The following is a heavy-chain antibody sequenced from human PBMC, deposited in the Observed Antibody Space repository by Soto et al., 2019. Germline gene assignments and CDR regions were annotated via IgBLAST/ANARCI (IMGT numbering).Heavy chain of an antibody. CDR2: IIPIFGTA. Sequence: SVKVSCKASGGTFSSYATSWVRQAPGQGLEWMGGIIPIFGTANYAQKFQGRVTITADESTSTAYMELSSLRSEDTAVYYCARYRSYDQYFDYWGQGTLVTVPQ. V-gene: IGHV1-69*13. J-gene: IGHJ4*02. CDR1: GGTFSSYA. CDR3: ARYRSYDQYFDY. D-gene: IGHD5-12*01.